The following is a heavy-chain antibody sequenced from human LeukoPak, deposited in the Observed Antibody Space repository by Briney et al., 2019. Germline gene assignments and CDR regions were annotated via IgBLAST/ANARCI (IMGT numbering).Heavy chain of an antibody. CDR2: IYYSGST. Sequence: SETLSLTCTVSGGSISSSGYYWGWIRQPPGKGLEWIGSIYYSGSTYYNPSPKSRVTISVDTSKNQFSLKLRSVTAADTAVYYCARARGEWLQFSTPFDYWGQGTLVTVSS. CDR3: ARARGEWLQFSTPFDY. D-gene: IGHD5-24*01. V-gene: IGHV4-39*07. CDR1: GGSISSSGYY. J-gene: IGHJ4*02.